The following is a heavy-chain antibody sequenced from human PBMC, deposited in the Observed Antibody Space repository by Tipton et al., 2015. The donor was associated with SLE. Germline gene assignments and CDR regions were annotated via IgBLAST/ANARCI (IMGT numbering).Heavy chain of an antibody. CDR1: GGSISSGGYY. V-gene: IGHV4-31*03. Sequence: TLSLTCTVSGGSISSGGYYWSWIRRHPGKGLEWIGYIYYSGSTYYNPSLKSRVTISVDTSKNQFSLKLSSVTAADTAVYYCATVIGGYSGYDNDYWGQGTLVTVSS. CDR2: IYYSGST. J-gene: IGHJ4*02. D-gene: IGHD5-12*01. CDR3: ATVIGGYSGYDNDY.